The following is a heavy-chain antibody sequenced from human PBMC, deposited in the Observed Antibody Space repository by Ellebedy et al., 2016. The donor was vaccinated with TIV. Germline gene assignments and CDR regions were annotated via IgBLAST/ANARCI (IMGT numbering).Heavy chain of an antibody. V-gene: IGHV4-39*07. CDR1: GGSISSGGYY. J-gene: IGHJ4*02. CDR2: MHHSGST. CDR3: ARSCSPSCWECLEY. D-gene: IGHD2-2*01. Sequence: SETLSLXCTVSGGSISSGGYYWSWIRQHPGKGLEWIGEMHHSGSTDYNPSLKSRLTISVDSSKTQFSLELNSVTAADTAVYFCARSCSPSCWECLEYWGQGVLVTVSS.